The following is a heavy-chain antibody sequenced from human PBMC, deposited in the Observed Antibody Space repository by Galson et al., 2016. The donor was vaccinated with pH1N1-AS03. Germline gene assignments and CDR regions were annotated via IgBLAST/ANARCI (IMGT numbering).Heavy chain of an antibody. D-gene: IGHD2-15*01. J-gene: IGHJ4*02. CDR1: GFTFSKTG. CDR3: VTDGTFGSTIEH. V-gene: IGHV3-21*01. Sequence: SLRLSCAASGFTFSKTGMNWVRQAPGKGPEWVSSIDEGGSHPYSADSLQGRFTISRDNTKNSLFLHMNRLRAEDTAVYYCVTDGTFGSTIEHWGQGTLVTVS. CDR2: IDEGGSHP.